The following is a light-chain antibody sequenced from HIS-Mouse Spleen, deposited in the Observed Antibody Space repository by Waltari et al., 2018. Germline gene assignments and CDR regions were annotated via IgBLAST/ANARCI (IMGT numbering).Light chain of an antibody. J-gene: IGLJ2*01. Sequence: QSALTQPRSVSGSPAQSVTISCTGPSSDVGGYNYVSWYQQHPGKAPKLMSYDVSKRPSGVPDRFSGSKSGNTDSLTISGLQAEDEADYYCCSYAGSYPVVFGGGTKLTVL. V-gene: IGLV2-11*01. CDR3: CSYAGSYPVV. CDR1: SSDVGGYNY. CDR2: DVS.